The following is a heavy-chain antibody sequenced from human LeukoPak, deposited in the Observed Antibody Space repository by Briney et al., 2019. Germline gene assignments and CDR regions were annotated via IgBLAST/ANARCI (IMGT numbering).Heavy chain of an antibody. CDR2: ISWNSGSI. CDR1: GFTFDDYA. J-gene: IGHJ4*02. Sequence: GGSLRLSCAASGFTFDDYAMHWVRQAPGKGLEWVSGISWNSGSIGYADSVKGRFTVSRDNAKNSLYLQMNSLRAEDTALYYCAKDLYGSSWSFDYWGQGTLVTVSS. CDR3: AKDLYGSSWSFDY. V-gene: IGHV3-9*01. D-gene: IGHD6-13*01.